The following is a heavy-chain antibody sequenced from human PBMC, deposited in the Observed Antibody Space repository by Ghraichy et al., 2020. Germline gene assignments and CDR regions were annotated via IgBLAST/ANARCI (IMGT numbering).Heavy chain of an antibody. CDR1: GFNLINYG. V-gene: IGHV3-23*01. J-gene: IGHJ4*02. CDR3: AKDSGWIVVVVTQLDGLVD. D-gene: IGHD3-22*01. Sequence: GGSLRLSCAVSGFNLINYGVAWVRQAPGKGLEWVSAISARGDSTYYADSVKGRFTISRDISKSTVNLQLNNLRAEDTAVYYCAKDSGWIVVVVTQLDGLVDWGQGTPVTVSP. CDR2: ISARGDST.